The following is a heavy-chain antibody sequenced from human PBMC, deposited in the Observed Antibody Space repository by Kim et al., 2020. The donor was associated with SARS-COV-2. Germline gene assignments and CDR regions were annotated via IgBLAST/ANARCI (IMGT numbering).Heavy chain of an antibody. Sequence: GGSLRLSCAASGFTFDDHAMSWVRRTPGKGLEWVSGINWNGDTTSYADSVKGRFTISRDNAKNSLYLRMNSLRAEDTALYHCARDLGGHGENWFDPWGQG. J-gene: IGHJ5*02. CDR3: ARDLGGHGENWFDP. CDR2: INWNGDTT. D-gene: IGHD4-17*01. CDR1: GFTFDDHA. V-gene: IGHV3-20*01.